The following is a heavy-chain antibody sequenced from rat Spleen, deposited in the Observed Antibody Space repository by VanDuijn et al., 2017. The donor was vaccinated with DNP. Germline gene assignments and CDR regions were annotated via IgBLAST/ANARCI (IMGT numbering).Heavy chain of an antibody. D-gene: IGHD4-3*01. J-gene: IGHJ3*01. CDR1: GFTFSDYY. CDR3: ARQSGARNWFVH. Sequence: EVQLMESGGGLVQPGRSMKLSCAASGFTFSDYYMAWVRQAPKKGLEWVASISYEGSSTYYGDSVKGRFIISRENAKSTLYLQMNSLRSEDTATYYCARQSGARNWFVHWGQGTLV. CDR2: ISYEGSST. V-gene: IGHV5-22*01.